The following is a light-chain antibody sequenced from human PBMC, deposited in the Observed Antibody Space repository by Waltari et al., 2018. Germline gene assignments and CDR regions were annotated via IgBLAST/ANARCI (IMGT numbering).Light chain of an antibody. V-gene: IGKV1-5*03. CDR1: QSISHW. CDR3: KRYDDYPPT. Sequence: DIQMTQSPSTLSASVGDRVTITCRASQSISHWLAWYQQKPGKAPKLLISKASSLEKEVPSRFSGSGSGTEFTLTITNLQPEDFATFYCKRYDDYPPTFGGGPRWRSN. CDR2: KAS. J-gene: IGKJ4*01.